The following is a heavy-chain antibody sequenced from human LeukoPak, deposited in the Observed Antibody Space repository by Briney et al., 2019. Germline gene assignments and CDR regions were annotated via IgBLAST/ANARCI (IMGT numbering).Heavy chain of an antibody. CDR2: ISGSGGST. V-gene: IGHV3-23*01. D-gene: IGHD2-15*01. Sequence: GGSLRLSCAASGFTFSSYGMTWVRQAPGKGLEWVSGISGSGGSTYYEDSVKGRFTISRDNFKNTLYLQMNSLRAEDTAVYYCAKNSGGTCYSHLDYWSQGTLVTVSS. J-gene: IGHJ4*02. CDR3: AKNSGGTCYSHLDY. CDR1: GFTFSSYG.